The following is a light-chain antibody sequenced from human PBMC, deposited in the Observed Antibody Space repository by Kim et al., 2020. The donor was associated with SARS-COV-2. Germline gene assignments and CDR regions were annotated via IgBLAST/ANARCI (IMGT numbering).Light chain of an antibody. CDR2: GAS. J-gene: IGKJ2*01. V-gene: IGKV3-15*01. Sequence: GSPGERATLSCRASQSVSGNLAWYQQKPGQAPRLLIYGASTRATGIPARFSGSGSGTEFTLTISSLQSEDFAVYYCQQYNNWPPHTFGQGTKLEI. CDR3: QQYNNWPPHT. CDR1: QSVSGN.